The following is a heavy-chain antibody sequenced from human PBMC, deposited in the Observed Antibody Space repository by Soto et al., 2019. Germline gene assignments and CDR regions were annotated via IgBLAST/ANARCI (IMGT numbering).Heavy chain of an antibody. J-gene: IGHJ4*02. CDR3: ARGWLWLAFFDY. CDR1: GSTFSSYW. Sequence: PGGSLRLSCAASGSTFSSYWMSWVRQAPGKGLEWVANIKQDGSEKYYVDSVKGRFTISRDNAKNSLYLQMNSLGAEDTAVYYCARGWLWLAFFDYWGQGTLVTVSS. CDR2: IKQDGSEK. V-gene: IGHV3-7*04. D-gene: IGHD6-19*01.